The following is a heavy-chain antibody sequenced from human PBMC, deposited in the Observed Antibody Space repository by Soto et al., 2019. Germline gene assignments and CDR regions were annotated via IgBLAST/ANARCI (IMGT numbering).Heavy chain of an antibody. CDR1: GVSLTSGTYY. CDR3: ASTEDFFDY. CDR2: ILYSGST. V-gene: IGHV4-31*03. J-gene: IGHJ4*02. Sequence: SETLSLTCSVSGVSLTSGTYYWSWIRQHPGKGLEWIGYILYSGSTDYNPSLKSRVNISVDTSKNQFSLKLSSVTAADTAVYYCASTEDFFDYWGQGTLVTVSS.